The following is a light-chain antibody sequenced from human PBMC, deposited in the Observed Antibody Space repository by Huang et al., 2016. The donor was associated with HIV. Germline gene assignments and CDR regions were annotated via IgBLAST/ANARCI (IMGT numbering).Light chain of an antibody. V-gene: IGKV3-15*01. CDR1: QSVSSN. Sequence: EIVLTQSPATLSVSPGERATLSCRASQSVSSNLAWYQQQPGQAPRLLIYGASTRATGIPARFSGSGSGTEFTLTISSLQSEDFAVYYCEQYNDWPPEETFGPGTKVDMK. J-gene: IGKJ3*01. CDR2: GAS. CDR3: EQYNDWPPEET.